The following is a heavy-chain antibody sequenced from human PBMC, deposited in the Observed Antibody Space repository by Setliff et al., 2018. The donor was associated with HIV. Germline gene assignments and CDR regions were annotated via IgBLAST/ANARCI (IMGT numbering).Heavy chain of an antibody. Sequence: ASVKVSCKASGYTFTTYYIHWVRQAPGQGLEWMGILNPSEGTTSFAQKFQGRVTMTRDTSTSTVYMDLSSLRADETAVYYCVRGYRSAWNSWFDAWGQGTRVTVSS. V-gene: IGHV1-46*01. D-gene: IGHD6-19*01. CDR2: LNPSEGTT. CDR3: VRGYRSAWNSWFDA. CDR1: GYTFTTYY. J-gene: IGHJ5*02.